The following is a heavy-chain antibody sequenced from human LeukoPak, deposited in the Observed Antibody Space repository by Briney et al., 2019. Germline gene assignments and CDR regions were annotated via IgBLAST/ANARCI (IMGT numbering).Heavy chain of an antibody. CDR3: AKKSNGLWWQPSTNEYFQH. CDR2: ISYDGSNK. D-gene: IGHD4/OR15-4a*01. CDR1: GFTFSSYG. V-gene: IGHV3-30*18. Sequence: GGSLRLSCAASGFTFSSYGMHWVRQAPGKGLEWVAVISYDGSNKYYADSVKGRFTISRDNSKNTLYLQMNSLKAEDTAVYYCAKKSNGLWWQPSTNEYFQHWGQGTLVTASS. J-gene: IGHJ1*01.